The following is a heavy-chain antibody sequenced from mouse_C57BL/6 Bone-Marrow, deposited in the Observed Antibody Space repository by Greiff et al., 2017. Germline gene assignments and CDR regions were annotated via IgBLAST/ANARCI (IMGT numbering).Heavy chain of an antibody. J-gene: IGHJ4*01. CDR2: INSDGGST. Sequence: EVQGVESGGGLVQPGESLKLSCESNEYEFPSHDMSWVRKTPEKRLELVAAINSDGGSTYYPDTMEGRFIISRDNTKKTLYLQMSSLRSEDTALYYRASLTTDYAMDYWGQGTSVTVSS. V-gene: IGHV5-2*01. D-gene: IGHD1-1*01. CDR1: EYEFPSHD. CDR3: ASLTTDYAMDY.